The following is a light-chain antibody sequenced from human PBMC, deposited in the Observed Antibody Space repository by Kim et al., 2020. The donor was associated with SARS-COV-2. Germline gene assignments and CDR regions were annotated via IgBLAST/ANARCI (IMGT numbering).Light chain of an antibody. V-gene: IGKV3-11*01. CDR2: DAS. CDR1: QSVSTY. CDR3: QQSSNWPRT. Sequence: FLPPSPVTLSLSPGERATLSCRASQSVSTYLVWYQQKPDQAPRLLIYDASTRATGIPARFSGSGSGTDFTLTISSLEPEDFAVYYCQQSSNWPRTFGGGTTMEIK. J-gene: IGKJ4*01.